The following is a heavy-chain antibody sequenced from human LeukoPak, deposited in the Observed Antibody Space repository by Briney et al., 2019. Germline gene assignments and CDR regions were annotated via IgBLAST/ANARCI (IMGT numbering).Heavy chain of an antibody. CDR2: IKQEGSEK. CDR3: ARDDYDSSGYYGVYYYYYYMDV. V-gene: IGHV3-7*01. CDR1: GFTFSSYW. D-gene: IGHD3-22*01. J-gene: IGHJ6*03. Sequence: PGGSLRLSCAASGFTFSSYWMSWVRQAPGKGLEWVANIKQEGSEKYYVDSVKGRFTISRDNAKNSLYLQMNSLRAEDTAVYYCARDDYDSSGYYGVYYYYYYMDVWGKGTTVTVSS.